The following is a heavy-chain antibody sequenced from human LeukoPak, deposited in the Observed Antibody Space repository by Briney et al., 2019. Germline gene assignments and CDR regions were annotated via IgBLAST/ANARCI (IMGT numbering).Heavy chain of an antibody. D-gene: IGHD3-10*01. V-gene: IGHV1-2*02. J-gene: IGHJ5*02. CDR3: ALIGDHAWFDP. CDR2: INPNSGGT. Sequence: GASVKVSCKASGYTFSGYYIFWVRRAPGQGLEWMGWINPNSGGTNYAQEFQGRLTMTRDTSITTAYMELSTLRSDGTAVYYCALIGDHAWFDPWGQGTLVTVSS. CDR1: GYTFSGYY.